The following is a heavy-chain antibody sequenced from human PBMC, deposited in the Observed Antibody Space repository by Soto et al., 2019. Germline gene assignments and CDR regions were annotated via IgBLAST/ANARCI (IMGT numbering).Heavy chain of an antibody. V-gene: IGHV3-74*01. CDR3: ARDRITIFGVVIHNWFDP. CDR2: INSDGSST. CDR1: GFTLSGYW. D-gene: IGHD3-3*01. Sequence: GGSLRLSCAASGFTLSGYWMHWVRQAPGKGLVWVSRINSDGSSTSYADSVKGRFTISRDNAKNTLYLQMNSLRAEDTAVYYCARDRITIFGVVIHNWFDPWGQGTLVTVSS. J-gene: IGHJ5*02.